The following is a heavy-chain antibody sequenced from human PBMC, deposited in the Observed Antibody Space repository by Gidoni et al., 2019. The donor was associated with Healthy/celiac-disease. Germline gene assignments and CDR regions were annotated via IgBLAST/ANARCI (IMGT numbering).Heavy chain of an antibody. CDR3: ARDPDTAFTGMDV. Sequence: EVQLVESGGGLVQPGGSLRLSCAASGFTFSSYSMNWVRQAPGKGLEWVSSISSSSSYIYYADSVKGRFTISRDNAKNSLYLQMNSLRAEDTAVYYCARDPDTAFTGMDVWGQGTTVTVSS. V-gene: IGHV3-21*01. D-gene: IGHD5-18*01. CDR2: ISSSSSYI. J-gene: IGHJ6*02. CDR1: GFTFSSYS.